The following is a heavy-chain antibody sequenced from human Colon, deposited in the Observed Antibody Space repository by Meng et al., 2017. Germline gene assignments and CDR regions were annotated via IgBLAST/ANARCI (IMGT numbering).Heavy chain of an antibody. Sequence: LKGPGPVSCVPSEPLSPTCTVSGGSVSSGSYYWSWIRQPPGKGLEWIGYIYYSGSTNYNPSLKSRVTISVDTSKNQFSLKLSSVTAADTAVYYCARGMTNGITFGGVIVNWGQGTLVTVSS. V-gene: IGHV4-61*01. J-gene: IGHJ4*02. CDR1: GGSVSSGSYY. D-gene: IGHD3-16*02. CDR3: ARGMTNGITFGGVIVN. CDR2: IYYSGST.